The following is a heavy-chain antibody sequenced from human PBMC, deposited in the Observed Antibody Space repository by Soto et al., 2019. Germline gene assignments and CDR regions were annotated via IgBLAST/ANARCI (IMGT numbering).Heavy chain of an antibody. CDR1: GYTFTSYD. CDR3: ARGARYYGMDV. J-gene: IGHJ6*02. V-gene: IGHV1-8*01. Sequence: VKVTCKASGYTFTSYDINWVRQATGQGLEWMGWMNPNSGNTGYAQKFQGRVTMARNTSISTAYMELSSLRSEDTAVYYCARGARYYGMDVWGQGTTVTVSS. CDR2: MNPNSGNT.